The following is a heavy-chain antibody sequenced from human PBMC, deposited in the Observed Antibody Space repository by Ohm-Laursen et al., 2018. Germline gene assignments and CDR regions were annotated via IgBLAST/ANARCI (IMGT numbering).Heavy chain of an antibody. D-gene: IGHD6-19*01. CDR3: ARAAGSSGWYYFDY. Sequence: GTLSLTCTVSGGSISSYYWSWIRQPAGKGLEWIGRVYTSGSTNYNPSLKSRVTMSVDTSKNQFSLKLSSVTAADTAVYYCARAAGSSGWYYFDYWGQGTLVTVSS. CDR1: GGSISSYY. CDR2: VYTSGST. J-gene: IGHJ4*02. V-gene: IGHV4-4*07.